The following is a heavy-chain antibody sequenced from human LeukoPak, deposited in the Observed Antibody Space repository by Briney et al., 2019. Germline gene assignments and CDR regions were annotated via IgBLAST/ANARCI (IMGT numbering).Heavy chain of an antibody. CDR2: INHSGST. CDR3: ARVPSPDDGDDY. Sequence: SETLSLTCAVYGGSFSGYYWSWIRQPPGKGLEWIGEINHSGSTNYNPSLKSRATISVDTSKNQFSLKLSSVTAADTAVYYCARVPSPDDGDDYWGQGTLVTVSS. J-gene: IGHJ4*02. CDR1: GGSFSGYY. D-gene: IGHD7-27*01. V-gene: IGHV4-34*01.